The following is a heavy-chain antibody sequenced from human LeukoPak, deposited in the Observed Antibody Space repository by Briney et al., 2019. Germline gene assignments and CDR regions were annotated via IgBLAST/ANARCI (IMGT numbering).Heavy chain of an antibody. D-gene: IGHD3-16*02. V-gene: IGHV1-8*01. CDR1: GYTFTSYD. Sequence: SVKFSCKASGYTFTSYDINWVRQATGQGLEWMGWMNPNSGNTGSAQRFQGRVTMTRDTSRSTAYMELRSLTSEDTAVYYCARGPLVRLPSSFDPWGQGTLVAVSS. CDR2: MNPNSGNT. J-gene: IGHJ5*02. CDR3: ARGPLVRLPSSFDP.